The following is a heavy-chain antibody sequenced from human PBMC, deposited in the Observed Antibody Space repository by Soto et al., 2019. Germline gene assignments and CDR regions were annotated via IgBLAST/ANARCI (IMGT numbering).Heavy chain of an antibody. Sequence: SVKVSCKASGGNFSSYAISWLRQAPGQGLEWMGGIVPLFGTTNYAQKFKGRLMITADESTTTAYMELSSLRSEDTAVYYCAQGYCSGGSCYSRYYYYGMDVWGQGTTVTVSS. CDR3: AQGYCSGGSCYSRYYYYGMDV. CDR2: IVPLFGTT. V-gene: IGHV1-69*13. CDR1: GGNFSSYA. D-gene: IGHD2-15*01. J-gene: IGHJ6*02.